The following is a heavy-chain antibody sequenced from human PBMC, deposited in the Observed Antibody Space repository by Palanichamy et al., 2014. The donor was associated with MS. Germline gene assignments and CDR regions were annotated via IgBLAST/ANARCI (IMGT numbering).Heavy chain of an antibody. Sequence: QVQLVQSGAEVKKPGASVKVSCKASGYTFTTYGIHWVRQAPGQRLEWMGWINAGSGTTKYSQKFQGRVTITRDTSATTAYMELSSQKSEDTAVYYCARGRYSSAGRWDLDFFDFWGQGTLVTVSS. D-gene: IGHD6-19*01. V-gene: IGHV1-3*01. J-gene: IGHJ4*02. CDR2: INAGSGTT. CDR3: ARGRYSSAGRWDLDFFDF. CDR1: GYTFTTYG.